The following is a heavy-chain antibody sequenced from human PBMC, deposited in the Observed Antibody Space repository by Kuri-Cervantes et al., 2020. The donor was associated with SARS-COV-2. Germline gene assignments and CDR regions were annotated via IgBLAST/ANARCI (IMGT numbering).Heavy chain of an antibody. CDR2: ISAYNGNT. V-gene: IGHV1-18*01. CDR3: ARDAGQWLGDNWFDP. CDR1: GYTFTSYG. D-gene: IGHD6-19*01. J-gene: IGHJ5*02. Sequence: ASVKVSCKASGYTFTSYGISWVRQAPGQGLEWMGWISAYNGNTNYAQKLQGRVTMTTDTSTGTAYMELRSLRSDDTAVYYCARDAGQWLGDNWFDPWGQGTLVTDSS.